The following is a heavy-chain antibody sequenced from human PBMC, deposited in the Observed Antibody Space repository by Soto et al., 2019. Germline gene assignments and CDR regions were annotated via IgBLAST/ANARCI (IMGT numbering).Heavy chain of an antibody. J-gene: IGHJ2*01. CDR2: ISGAGGST. Sequence: EVQLLESGGGLVQPGGSLRLSCAASQFTFSYYDMGWVRQAPGKGLEWVSLISGAGGSTNYADSVKGRVAISRDNYENTMYLQTNSLGAEDTAVYYCAKGRPPFDLWGRGTLVIVSS. V-gene: IGHV3-23*01. CDR3: AKGRPPFDL. CDR1: QFTFSYYD. D-gene: IGHD6-6*01.